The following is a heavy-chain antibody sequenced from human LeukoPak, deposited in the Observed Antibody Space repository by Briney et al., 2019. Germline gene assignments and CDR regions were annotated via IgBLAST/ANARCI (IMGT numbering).Heavy chain of an antibody. V-gene: IGHV4-39*01. CDR3: ASRGDSSGYFPYWFDP. D-gene: IGHD3-22*01. CDR2: IYYSGTT. J-gene: IGHJ5*02. Sequence: SETLSLTCTVSGASISSSSYYWGWIRQPPGKGLEWIGSIYYSGTTYYNPSLKSRVTISVDTSKNQFSLKLSSVTAADTAVYYCASRGDSSGYFPYWFDPWGQGNLVTVSS. CDR1: GASISSSSYY.